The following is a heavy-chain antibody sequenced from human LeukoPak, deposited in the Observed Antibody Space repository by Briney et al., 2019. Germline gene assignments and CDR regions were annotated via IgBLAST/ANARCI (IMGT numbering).Heavy chain of an antibody. D-gene: IGHD3-9*01. V-gene: IGHV1-46*01. J-gene: IGHJ6*03. CDR1: GYTFTSYY. CDR3: ARERGLGYDILTGYYPYPNYYYMDV. Sequence: GASVKVSCKASGYTFTSYYMHWVRQAPGQGLEWMGIINPSGGSTSYAQKFQGRVTMTRDTSTSTVYMELSSLRSEDTAVYYCARERGLGYDILTGYYPYPNYYYMDVWGKGTTVTVSS. CDR2: INPSGGST.